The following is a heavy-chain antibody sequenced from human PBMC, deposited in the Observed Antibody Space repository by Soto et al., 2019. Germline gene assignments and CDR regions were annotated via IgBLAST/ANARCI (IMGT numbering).Heavy chain of an antibody. D-gene: IGHD3-9*01. V-gene: IGHV1-8*01. CDR3: ARGWLGRHYDILTGPNEWWFDP. J-gene: IGHJ5*02. CDR2: MNPNSGNT. Sequence: ASVKVSCKASGYTFTSYDINWVRQATGQGLEWMGWMNPNSGNTGYAQKFQGRVTMTRNTSISTAYMELSSLRSEDTAVYYCARGWLGRHYDILTGPNEWWFDPWGQGTLVTVSS. CDR1: GYTFTSYD.